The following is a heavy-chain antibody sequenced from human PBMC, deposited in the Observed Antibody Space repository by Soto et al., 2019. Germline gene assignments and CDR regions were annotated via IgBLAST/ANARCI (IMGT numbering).Heavy chain of an antibody. CDR2: IVVGSGNT. D-gene: IGHD4-17*01. Sequence: SVNVSCKASRYPFTCSSMQWGRQSHRQRLEWIGWIVVGSGNTNYAQKFQERVTITRDMSTSTAYMELSSLRSEDTAVYYCAAPNDYGDYVDAFDIWGQGTMVTVSS. CDR3: AAPNDYGDYVDAFDI. CDR1: RYPFTCSS. J-gene: IGHJ3*02. V-gene: IGHV1-58*02.